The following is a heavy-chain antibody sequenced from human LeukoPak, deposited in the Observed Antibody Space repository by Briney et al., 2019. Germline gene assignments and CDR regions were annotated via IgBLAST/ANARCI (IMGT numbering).Heavy chain of an antibody. CDR2: ISGSGGST. CDR1: GFTFSSYA. J-gene: IGHJ5*02. V-gene: IGHV3-23*01. D-gene: IGHD1-26*01. Sequence: QPEGSLRLSCAASGFTFSSYAMSWVRQAPGKGLEWVSAISGSGGSTYYADSVKGRFTISRDNSKNTLYLQMNSLRAEDTAVYYCAKARTNSGSYYGWFDPWGQGTLVTVSS. CDR3: AKARTNSGSYYGWFDP.